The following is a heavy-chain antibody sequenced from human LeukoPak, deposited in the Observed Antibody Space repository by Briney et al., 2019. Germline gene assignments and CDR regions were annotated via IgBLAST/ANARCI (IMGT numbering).Heavy chain of an antibody. CDR1: GGTFSSYA. V-gene: IGHV1-69*04. CDR3: ATYGVAFDI. J-gene: IGHJ3*02. Sequence: GSSVKVSCKASGGTFSSYAISWVRQAPGQGPEWMGRIIPILGIANYAQKFQGRVTITADKSTSAAYMELSSLRSEDTAVYYCATYGVAFDIWGQGTMVTVSS. CDR2: IIPILGIA. D-gene: IGHD3-16*01.